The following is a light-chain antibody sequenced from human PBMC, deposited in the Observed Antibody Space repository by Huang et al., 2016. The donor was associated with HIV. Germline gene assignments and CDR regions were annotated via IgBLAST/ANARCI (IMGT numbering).Light chain of an antibody. CDR2: AAS. J-gene: IGKJ3*01. CDR3: LQLNSYPGT. Sequence: IQLTQSPSSLSASVGDRVTITCRASQDISSHLVWYQQIPGKAPKLLIYAASTLESGVPSRFSGSGSGTDFSLTINNLQPEDFATYYCLQLNSYPGTFGPGTNVDV. V-gene: IGKV1-9*01. CDR1: QDISSH.